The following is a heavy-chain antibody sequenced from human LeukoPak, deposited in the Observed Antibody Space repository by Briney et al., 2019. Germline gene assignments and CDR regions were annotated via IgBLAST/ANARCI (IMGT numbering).Heavy chain of an antibody. J-gene: IGHJ6*03. V-gene: IGHV5-51*01. D-gene: IGHD3-3*01. CDR2: IYPGDSDT. Sequence: GESLKISCKGSGYSFTSYWIGWVRQMPGKGLEWMGIIYPGDSDTRYSPSFQGQVTISADKSISTAYLQWSSLKASDTAMYYCATPTARSGVSMDVCGKGTTVTVSS. CDR1: GYSFTSYW. CDR3: ATPTARSGVSMDV.